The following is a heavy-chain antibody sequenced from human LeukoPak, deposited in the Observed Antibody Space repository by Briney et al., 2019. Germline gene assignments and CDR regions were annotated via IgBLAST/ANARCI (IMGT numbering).Heavy chain of an antibody. Sequence: GGSLRLSCAASGFTFSDYYMSWIRQAPGKGLEWVSYISSSGSTIYYADSVKGRFTISRDNSKNTLYLQMNSLRAEDTAVYYCARAAGITGTSSRYYYYGMDVWGQGTTVTVSS. CDR3: ARAAGITGTSSRYYYYGMDV. D-gene: IGHD1-20*01. V-gene: IGHV3-11*04. J-gene: IGHJ6*02. CDR1: GFTFSDYY. CDR2: ISSSGSTI.